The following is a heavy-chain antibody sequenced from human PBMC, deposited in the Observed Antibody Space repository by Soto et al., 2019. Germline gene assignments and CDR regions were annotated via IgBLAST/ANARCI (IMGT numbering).Heavy chain of an antibody. D-gene: IGHD3-3*01. J-gene: IGHJ6*03. CDR1: GFTFSSYG. CDR3: AKDRPRSYEFWVSGYYYYHMDV. V-gene: IGHV3-30*18. CDR2: ISYDGSNK. Sequence: QVQLVESGGGVVQPGRSLRLSCAASGFTFSSYGMHWVRQAPGKGLEWVAVISYDGSNKYYADSVKGRFTISRDNSKNTLYLQMNSLRAEDTAVYYSAKDRPRSYEFWVSGYYYYHMDVWGKGTTVTVSS.